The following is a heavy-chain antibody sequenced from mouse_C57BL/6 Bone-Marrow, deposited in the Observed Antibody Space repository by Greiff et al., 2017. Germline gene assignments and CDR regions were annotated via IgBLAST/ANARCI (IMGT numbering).Heavy chain of an antibody. V-gene: IGHV5-4*01. CDR1: GFTFSSYA. CDR3: AREGDYEFDGAMDY. CDR2: ISDGGSYT. Sequence: DVKLVESGGGLVKPGGSLKLSCAASGFTFSSYAMSWVRQTPEKRLEWVATISDGGSYTYYPDNVKGRFTISRDNAKNNLYLQMNHLKSEDTAMYDCAREGDYEFDGAMDYWGQGTSVTVSS. D-gene: IGHD2-4*01. J-gene: IGHJ4*01.